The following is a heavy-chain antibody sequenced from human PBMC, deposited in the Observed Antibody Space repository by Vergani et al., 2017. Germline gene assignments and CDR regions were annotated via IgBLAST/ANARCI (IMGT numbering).Heavy chain of an antibody. CDR3: AKAETAAAGSFDY. Sequence: VQLVESGGGVVQPGRSLRLSCAASGFTFSSYAMHWVRQAPGKGVEWVSGISWNSGSIGYAASVKGRFTISRYNAKNSLYLQMSRLRAEDTALYYCAKAETAAAGSFDYWGQGTLVTVSS. CDR2: ISWNSGSI. CDR1: GFTFSSYA. V-gene: IGHV3-9*01. D-gene: IGHD6-13*01. J-gene: IGHJ4*02.